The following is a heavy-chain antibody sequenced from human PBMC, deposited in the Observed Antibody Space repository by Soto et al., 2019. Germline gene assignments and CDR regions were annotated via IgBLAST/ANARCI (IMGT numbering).Heavy chain of an antibody. J-gene: IGHJ4*02. Sequence: QVQLVQSGAEVKKPGASVKVSCKASGYTFTSYYIHWVRQAPGQGLEWMGIINPSGGSTSYAQKCQGRDTMTRDTSTSTGYMELSSLRSEDTHVYYCARGSVGGRRFDYWGQGTLVTVSS. CDR2: INPSGGST. D-gene: IGHD1-26*01. CDR3: ARGSVGGRRFDY. CDR1: GYTFTSYY. V-gene: IGHV1-46*01.